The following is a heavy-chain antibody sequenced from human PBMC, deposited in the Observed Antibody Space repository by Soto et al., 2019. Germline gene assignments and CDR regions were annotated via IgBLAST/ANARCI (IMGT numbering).Heavy chain of an antibody. CDR3: ARESGGATATLDYYYFYMDV. J-gene: IGHJ6*03. V-gene: IGHV1-2*02. D-gene: IGHD5-12*01. CDR2: INPNGGAT. Sequence: VQLAQSGAEVKKPGASVKVSCKTSGDSFNDYYIHWVRQAPGQGLEWMGWINPNGGATKYAQKFQGRGTVTRDTSIRTVYMELSSLRADDTAVYYCARESGGATATLDYYYFYMDVWGKGTTVTVSS. CDR1: GDSFNDYY.